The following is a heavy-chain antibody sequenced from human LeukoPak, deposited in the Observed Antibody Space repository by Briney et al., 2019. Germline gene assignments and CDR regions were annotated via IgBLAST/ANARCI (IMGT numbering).Heavy chain of an antibody. D-gene: IGHD6-13*01. CDR1: GGSISSGGYY. V-gene: IGHV4-31*03. Sequence: SETLSLTCTVSGGSISSGGYYWSWIRQHPGKGLEWIGYIYYSGSTYYNPSLKSRVTISVDTSKNQFSLKLSSVTAADTAVYYCASASPYSSSWYRAYYYGMDVWGQGTTVTVSS. CDR3: ASASPYSSSWYRAYYYGMDV. CDR2: IYYSGST. J-gene: IGHJ6*02.